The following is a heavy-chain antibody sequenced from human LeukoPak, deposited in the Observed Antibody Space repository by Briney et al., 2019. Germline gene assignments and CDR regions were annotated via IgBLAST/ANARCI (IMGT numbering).Heavy chain of an antibody. J-gene: IGHJ4*02. CDR2: ISHEGTEK. Sequence: GGSLRLSCAASGFTFSNSGMHRVRQAPGTGPEWVAFISHEGTEKYYADSVKGRFTISRDNSKNTLYLQMSNLRADDTAVFYCATDRGWYFDYWGQGTLVTVSS. CDR1: GFTFSNSG. D-gene: IGHD6-19*01. CDR3: ATDRGWYFDY. V-gene: IGHV3-30*03.